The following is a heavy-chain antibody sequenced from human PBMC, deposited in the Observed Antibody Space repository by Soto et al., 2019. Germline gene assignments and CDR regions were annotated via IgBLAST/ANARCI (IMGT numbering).Heavy chain of an antibody. CDR3: AASAVVAAHY. V-gene: IGHV3-11*01. J-gene: IGHJ4*02. CDR1: AFTSSDYY. Sequence: GGSLRLSCAASAFTSSDYYMGWIRQAPGKGLEWLSYISGNGNTIYYADSVKGRFTVSRDNAKNLLYLQMNSLRAEDTAVYYCAASAVVAAHYWGQGALVTVSS. D-gene: IGHD2-15*01. CDR2: ISGNGNTI.